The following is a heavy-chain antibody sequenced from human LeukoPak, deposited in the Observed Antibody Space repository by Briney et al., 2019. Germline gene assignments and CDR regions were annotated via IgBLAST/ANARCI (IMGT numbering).Heavy chain of an antibody. D-gene: IGHD6-19*01. CDR3: ARDPSGFIAVAGTDWFDP. CDR1: GFTLSSYS. Sequence: GGSLRLSCAASGFTLSSYSMNWVRQAPGKGLEWISYIDSDTYGNTIYYPHTVKGRFTISRDNAKNSLYLQMDSLRDEDTAVYYCARDPSGFIAVAGTDWFDPWGQGTLVTVSS. CDR2: IDSDTYGNTI. J-gene: IGHJ5*02. V-gene: IGHV3-48*02.